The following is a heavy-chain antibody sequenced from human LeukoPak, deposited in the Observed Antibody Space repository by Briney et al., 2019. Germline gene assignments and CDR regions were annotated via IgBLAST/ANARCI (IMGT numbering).Heavy chain of an antibody. Sequence: PSETLSLTCAVYNGSFSGYYWNWIRQPPGKGLEWIGEINHSGSTYYNPSLKSRVTMSVDESKNEFSLKLTSVTAADTAVYYCARFHTSSWFFDSWGQGILVTVSS. V-gene: IGHV4-34*01. J-gene: IGHJ4*02. CDR1: NGSFSGYY. CDR2: INHSGST. CDR3: ARFHTSSWFFDS. D-gene: IGHD6-13*01.